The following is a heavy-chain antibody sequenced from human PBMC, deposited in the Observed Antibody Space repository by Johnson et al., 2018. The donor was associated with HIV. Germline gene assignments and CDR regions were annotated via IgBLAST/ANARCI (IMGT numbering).Heavy chain of an antibody. CDR2: IKSKTAGGTT. Sequence: VQLVESGGGLIKPGGSLRLSCAASGFTFSNAWMSWVRQGPGQGLEWVGRIKSKTAGGTTDYAAPVKGRFTISGDDSKNTRFLQMNSLKIEDTATYYCTNEGSSGSAEAFDIWGQGTRVTVSS. D-gene: IGHD3-22*01. V-gene: IGHV3-15*01. J-gene: IGHJ3*02. CDR1: GFTFSNAW. CDR3: TNEGSSGSAEAFDI.